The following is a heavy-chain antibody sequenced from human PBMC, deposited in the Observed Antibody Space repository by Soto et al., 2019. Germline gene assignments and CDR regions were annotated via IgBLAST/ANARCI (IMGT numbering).Heavy chain of an antibody. CDR1: GGSFSGYD. D-gene: IGHD6-13*01. CDR3: ARGRARAAADDY. J-gene: IGHJ4*02. V-gene: IGHV4-34*01. CDR2: INHSVST. Sequence: XAILSLTFAVYGGSFSGYDWSWIRQPPGKGLEWIGEINHSVSTNYNPSLKSRVTISVDTSKNQFSLKLSSVTAADTAVYYCARGRARAAADDYWGQETLVTVPS.